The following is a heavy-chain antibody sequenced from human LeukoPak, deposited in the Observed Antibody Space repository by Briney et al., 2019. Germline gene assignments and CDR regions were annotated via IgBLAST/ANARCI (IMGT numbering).Heavy chain of an antibody. J-gene: IGHJ4*02. D-gene: IGHD1-26*01. CDR1: GFTFGDYA. V-gene: IGHV3-49*04. CDR3: TRGELGDY. CDR2: IRSEAYGGTT. Sequence: GGSLRLSCTASGFTFGDYAMSWVRQAPGKGLEWVGFIRSEAYGGTTEYAASVKGRFTISRDDSKSIAYLQMNSLKTEDTAVYYCTRGELGDYWGQGTLVTVSS.